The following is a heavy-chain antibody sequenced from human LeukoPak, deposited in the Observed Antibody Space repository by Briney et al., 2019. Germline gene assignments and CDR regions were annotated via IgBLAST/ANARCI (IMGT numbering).Heavy chain of an antibody. V-gene: IGHV3-48*03. CDR2: ISSGGSTI. Sequence: PGGSLRLSCAASGFTFSTYEMNWVRQAPGKGLEWVSYISSGGSTIYYADSVKGRLTISRDNAKNSLYLQMNSLRAEDTAVYYCARDQKYFNAFDIWGQGTMVTVSS. CDR3: ARDQKYFNAFDI. CDR1: GFTFSTYE. D-gene: IGHD3-10*01. J-gene: IGHJ3*02.